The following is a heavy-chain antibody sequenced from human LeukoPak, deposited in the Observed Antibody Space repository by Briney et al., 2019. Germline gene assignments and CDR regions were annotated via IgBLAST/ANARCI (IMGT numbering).Heavy chain of an antibody. CDR2: ISSSSSYI. J-gene: IGHJ4*02. Sequence: GGSLRLSCAASGFTVSSNYMSWVRQAPGKGLEWVSSISSSSSYIYYADSVKGRFTISRDNAKNSLYLQMNSLRAEDTAVYYCARDGPEYELPDWGQGTLVTVSS. CDR1: GFTVSSNY. V-gene: IGHV3-21*01. CDR3: ARDGPEYELPD. D-gene: IGHD1-26*01.